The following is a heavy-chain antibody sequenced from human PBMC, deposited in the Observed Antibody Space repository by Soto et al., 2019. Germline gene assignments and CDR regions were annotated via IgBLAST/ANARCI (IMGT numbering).Heavy chain of an antibody. CDR3: ARSMYCSGGSCYYYYYGMDV. V-gene: IGHV1-69*06. CDR2: IIPIFGTA. Sequence: SVKVSCKASGGTFSSYAISWVRQAPGQGLEWMGGIIPIFGTANYAQKFQGRVTITADKSTSTAYVELSSLRSEDTAVYYCARSMYCSGGSCYYYYYGMDVWGQGTTVTVSS. CDR1: GGTFSSYA. J-gene: IGHJ6*02. D-gene: IGHD2-15*01.